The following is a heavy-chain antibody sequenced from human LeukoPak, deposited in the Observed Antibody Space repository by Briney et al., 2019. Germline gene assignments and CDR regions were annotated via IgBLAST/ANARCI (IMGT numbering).Heavy chain of an antibody. CDR3: ARPLNAGGVMTTVSY. Sequence: GESLKISFKGSGSSFTSYWIGWVRQMPGKGLEWMGIIYPGDSDTRYSPSFQGQVTISADKSISTAYLQWSSLKASDTAMYYCARPLNAGGVMTTVSYWGQGTLVTVSS. V-gene: IGHV5-51*01. J-gene: IGHJ4*02. CDR1: GSSFTSYW. CDR2: IYPGDSDT. D-gene: IGHD4-11*01.